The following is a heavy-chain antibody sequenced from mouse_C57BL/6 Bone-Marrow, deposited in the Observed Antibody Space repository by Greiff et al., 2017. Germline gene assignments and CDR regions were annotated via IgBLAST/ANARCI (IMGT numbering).Heavy chain of an antibody. CDR2: IDPSDSYT. CDR1: GYTFTSYW. Sequence: QVQLQQPGAELVMPGASVKLSCKASGYTFTSYWMHWVKQRPGQGLEWIGDIDPSDSYTNYNQKFKGKSTLTVDKSSSTAYMQLSSLTSEDSAVYYCASSYGYFDVWGTGTTVTVSS. V-gene: IGHV1-69*01. CDR3: ASSYGYFDV. J-gene: IGHJ1*03.